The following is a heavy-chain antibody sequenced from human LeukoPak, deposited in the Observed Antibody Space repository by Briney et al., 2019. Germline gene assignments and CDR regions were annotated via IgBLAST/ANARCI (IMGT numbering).Heavy chain of an antibody. CDR1: GYTFTNYY. V-gene: IGHV1-46*01. J-gene: IGHJ6*01. CDR3: ARGTDYYYYYVMDV. Sequence: ASVKVSCKASGYTFTNYYMHWVRQAPGQGLEWMGMISPSGGGPTYAQRFQGRVSMTRDTSTSTIYMEVSSLRSEDTAVYYCARGTDYYYYYVMDVWGRGTTVTVSS. CDR2: ISPSGGGP.